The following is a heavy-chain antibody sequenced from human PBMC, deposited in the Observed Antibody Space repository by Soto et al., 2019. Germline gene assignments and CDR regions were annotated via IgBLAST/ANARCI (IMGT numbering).Heavy chain of an antibody. J-gene: IGHJ4*02. D-gene: IGHD2-21*01. CDR2: SYTAGNT. Sequence: EVHLVESGGGLVQPGGSLRLSCAASGFTVSSAYMAWVRQAPGKGLEWVSSSYTAGNTYYADSVKGRFTISRDGTENTLYLQMNSLRADVTAVYCCARCGGSDNYCYIFDYWGRGTLITVSS. CDR3: ARCGGSDNYCYIFDY. CDR1: GFTVSSAY. V-gene: IGHV3-66*01.